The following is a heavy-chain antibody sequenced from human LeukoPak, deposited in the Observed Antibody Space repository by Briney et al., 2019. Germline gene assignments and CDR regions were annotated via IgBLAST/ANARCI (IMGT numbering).Heavy chain of an antibody. V-gene: IGHV1-2*04. CDR1: GGTFSSYT. J-gene: IGHJ4*02. CDR3: ARGYRSTYYFDY. CDR2: INPNSGGT. Sequence: RASVKVSCKASGGTFSSYTISWVRQAPGQGLEWMGWINPNSGGTNYAQKFQGWVTMTRDTSISTAYMELSRLRSDDTAVYYCARGYRSTYYFDYWGQGTLVTVSS. D-gene: IGHD2-2*01.